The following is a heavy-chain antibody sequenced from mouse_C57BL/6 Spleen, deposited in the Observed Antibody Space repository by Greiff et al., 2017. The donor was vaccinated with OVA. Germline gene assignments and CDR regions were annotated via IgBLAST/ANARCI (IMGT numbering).Heavy chain of an antibody. J-gene: IGHJ1*03. Sequence: QVQLQQSGAELVRPGASVTLSCKVSGYTFTDYEMHWVKQTPVHGLEWIGAIDPETGGTAYNQKFKGKAILTADKSSSTAYMELRSLTSEDSAVYYCTRRGNYDWYFDVWGTGTTVTVSS. CDR3: TRRGNYDWYFDV. D-gene: IGHD2-1*01. V-gene: IGHV1-15*01. CDR1: GYTFTDYE. CDR2: IDPETGGT.